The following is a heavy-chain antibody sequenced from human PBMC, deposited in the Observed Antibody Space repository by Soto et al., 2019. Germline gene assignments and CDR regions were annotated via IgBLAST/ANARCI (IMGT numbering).Heavy chain of an antibody. CDR2: INYSGTT. V-gene: IGHV4-30-4*08. Sequence: PSETLSLTCTVSGGSISSCGYYWSWIRQHPGKGLEWIGYINYSGTTYYNPSLKSRVTISVDTSKNQFSLKLSSVTAADTAVYYCARGDLRYFDWLPLSDYGMDVWGQGTTVTV. D-gene: IGHD3-9*01. J-gene: IGHJ6*02. CDR3: ARGDLRYFDWLPLSDYGMDV. CDR1: GGSISSCGYY.